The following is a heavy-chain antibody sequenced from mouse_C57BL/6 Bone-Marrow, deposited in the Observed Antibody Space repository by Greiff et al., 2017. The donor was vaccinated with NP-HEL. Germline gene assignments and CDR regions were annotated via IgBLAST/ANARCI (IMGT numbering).Heavy chain of an antibody. CDR1: GYAFSSSW. V-gene: IGHV1-82*01. Sequence: VHLVESGPELVKPGASVKISCKASGYAFSSSWMNWVKQRPGKGLEWIGRIYPGDGDTNYNGKFKGKATLTADKSSSTAYMQLSSLTSEDSAVYFCARRGLRTFFDYWGQGTTLTVSS. CDR2: IYPGDGDT. D-gene: IGHD2-4*01. CDR3: ARRGLRTFFDY. J-gene: IGHJ2*01.